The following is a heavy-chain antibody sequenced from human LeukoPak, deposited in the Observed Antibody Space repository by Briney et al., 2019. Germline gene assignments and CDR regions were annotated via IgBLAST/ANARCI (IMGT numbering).Heavy chain of an antibody. Sequence: SVKVSCRASGGTFSSYAISWVRQAPGQGLEWMGRIIPILGIANYAQKFQGRVTITADKSTSTAYMELSSLRSEDTAVYYCARVAVAGYYFDYWGQGTLVTVSS. D-gene: IGHD6-19*01. CDR2: IIPILGIA. J-gene: IGHJ4*02. CDR3: ARVAVAGYYFDY. V-gene: IGHV1-69*04. CDR1: GGTFSSYA.